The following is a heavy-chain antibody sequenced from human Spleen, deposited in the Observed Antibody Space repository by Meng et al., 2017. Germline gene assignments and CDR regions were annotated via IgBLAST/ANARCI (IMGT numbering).Heavy chain of an antibody. D-gene: IGHD3-22*01. CDR2: ISSSGGIN. Sequence: GGSLRLSCAASGFTFSTFEMHCVRQAPGKGLEWVSYISSSGGINYYADSVKGRFTISRDNAKNSLFLQMNSLRAEDTAVYYCARGGYDTSGYYGSYYYFGMDVWGQGTTVTVSS. CDR3: ARGGYDTSGYYGSYYYFGMDV. J-gene: IGHJ6*02. CDR1: GFTFSTFE. V-gene: IGHV3-48*03.